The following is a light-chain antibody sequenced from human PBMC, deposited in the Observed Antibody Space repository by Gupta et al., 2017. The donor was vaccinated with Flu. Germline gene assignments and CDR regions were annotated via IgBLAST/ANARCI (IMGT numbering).Light chain of an antibody. V-gene: IGKV3-15*01. CDR3: EQYSTWPL. CDR1: QSISID. Sequence: SPATLSVSAGDRVTLSCRASQSISIDWAWYQQTPGRAPRLLSYGAVHRAAGIPARFSGSGSGTEFTLTSSSLQSEDFAVYFCEQYSTWPLFGPGTKVDIK. J-gene: IGKJ3*01. CDR2: GAV.